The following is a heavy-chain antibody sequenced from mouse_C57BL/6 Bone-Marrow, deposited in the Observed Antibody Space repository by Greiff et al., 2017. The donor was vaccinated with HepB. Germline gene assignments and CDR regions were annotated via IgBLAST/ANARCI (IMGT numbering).Heavy chain of an antibody. CDR2: IYPGSGST. J-gene: IGHJ3*01. V-gene: IGHV1-55*01. CDR1: GYTFTSYW. Sequence: HVQLKQPGAELVKPGASVKMSCKASGYTFTSYWITWVKQRPGQGLEWIGDIYPGSGSTNYNEKFKSKATLTVDTSSSTAYMQLSSLTSEDSAVYYCAREDYDYEGFAYWGQGTLVTVSA. CDR3: AREDYDYEGFAY. D-gene: IGHD2-4*01.